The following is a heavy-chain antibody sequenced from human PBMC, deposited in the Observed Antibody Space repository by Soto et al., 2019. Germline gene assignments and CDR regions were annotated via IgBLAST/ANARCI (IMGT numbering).Heavy chain of an antibody. J-gene: IGHJ5*02. CDR2: FDPEDGET. Sequence: ASVKVSCKVSGYTLSELSMHWVRQAPGKGLEWMGGFDPEDGETIYAQKFQGRVTMTEDTSTDTAYMELSSLRSEDTAVYYCATDRWGPKASWFDPWGQGTLVTVSS. D-gene: IGHD3-16*01. CDR1: GYTLSELS. V-gene: IGHV1-24*01. CDR3: ATDRWGPKASWFDP.